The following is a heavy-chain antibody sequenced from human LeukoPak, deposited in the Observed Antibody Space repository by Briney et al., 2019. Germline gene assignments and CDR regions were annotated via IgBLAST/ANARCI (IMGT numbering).Heavy chain of an antibody. D-gene: IGHD1-26*01. J-gene: IGHJ3*02. CDR2: IYSGGST. Sequence: GGSLRLSCAASGFTVSSNYMSWVRQAPGKGLEWVSVIYSGGSTYYADSVKGRFTISRDNSKNTLYLQMNSLRAEDTAVYYCAKIVRGGATTSAFDIWGQGTMVTVSS. CDR1: GFTVSSNY. V-gene: IGHV3-53*01. CDR3: AKIVRGGATTSAFDI.